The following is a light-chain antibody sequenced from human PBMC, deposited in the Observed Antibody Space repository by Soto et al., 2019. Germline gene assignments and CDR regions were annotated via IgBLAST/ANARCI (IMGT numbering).Light chain of an antibody. CDR1: SSDVGGYNY. CDR2: EVI. CDR3: SSYAGISVV. V-gene: IGLV2-8*01. Sequence: QSALTQPPSASGSPGQSVTISCTGTSSDVGGYNYVSWYQQHPGKAPKLMIYEVIKRPSGVPDRFSGSKSGNTASLTVSGLQAEDEADYYCSSYAGISVVFGGGTKVTVL. J-gene: IGLJ2*01.